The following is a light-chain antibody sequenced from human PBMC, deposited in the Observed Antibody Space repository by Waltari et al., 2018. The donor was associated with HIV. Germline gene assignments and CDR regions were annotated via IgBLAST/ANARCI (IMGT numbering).Light chain of an antibody. CDR3: QAWDSGTVV. CDR2: QDS. J-gene: IGLJ3*02. CDR1: ELAHKY. Sequence: SFELTQPPSVSVSSGQTANIACSGNELAHKYVSWYQQRSGQSPLLVMFQDSKRPSGLPERFSGSNSGNTATLTITEAQPLDEGQYSCQAWDSGTVVFGGGTNLSVL. V-gene: IGLV3-1*01.